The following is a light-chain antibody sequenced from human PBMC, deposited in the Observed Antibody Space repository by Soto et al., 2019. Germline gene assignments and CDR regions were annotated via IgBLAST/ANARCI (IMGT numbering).Light chain of an antibody. CDR3: SSYAGSNNFPYV. CDR2: EVS. V-gene: IGLV2-8*01. CDR1: SSDVGGYNY. J-gene: IGLJ1*01. Sequence: QSFLTQPPSASGSPGQSVTIACAGTSSDVGGYNYVSWYQQHPGKAPKLMIYEVSKRPSGVPDRFSGSKSGNTASLTVSGLQAEDEADYYCSSYAGSNNFPYVFGTGTKVTVL.